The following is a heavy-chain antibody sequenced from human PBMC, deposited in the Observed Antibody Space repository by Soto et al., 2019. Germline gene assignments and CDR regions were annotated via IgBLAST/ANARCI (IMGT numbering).Heavy chain of an antibody. CDR2: INTGNGNT. CDR1: GYTFTSYA. J-gene: IGHJ4*02. D-gene: IGHD4-17*01. CDR3: ATCRKTTVTSDSYDY. Sequence: ASVKVSCKASGYTFTSYAMHWVRQAPGQRLEWVGWINTGNGNTQYSQKFQGRVTITRDTSASTAYMELSSLRSEDTAVYYCATCRKTTVTSDSYDYWGQGTLVTVSS. V-gene: IGHV1-3*04.